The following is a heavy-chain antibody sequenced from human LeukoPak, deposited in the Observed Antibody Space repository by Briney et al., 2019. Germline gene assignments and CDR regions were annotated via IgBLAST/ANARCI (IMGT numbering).Heavy chain of an antibody. Sequence: GGSLRLSCAASGFTFSSYAMSWLRQAPGKGLEWVSAISGSGGSTYYADSVKGRFTISRDNSKNTLYLQMNSLRAEDTAVYYCAKDTSGFTTLRSDVVGVPDYWGQGTLVTVSS. CDR1: GFTFSSYA. D-gene: IGHD1-26*01. CDR3: AKDTSGFTTLRSDVVGVPDY. V-gene: IGHV3-23*01. J-gene: IGHJ4*02. CDR2: ISGSGGST.